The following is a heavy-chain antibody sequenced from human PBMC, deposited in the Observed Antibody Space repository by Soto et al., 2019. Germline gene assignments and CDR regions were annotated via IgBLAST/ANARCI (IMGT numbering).Heavy chain of an antibody. CDR1: GGSISSSSYY. V-gene: IGHV4-39*01. Sequence: PSETRSLTCTVSGGSISSSSYYWGWIRQPPGKGLEWIGSIYYSGSTYYNPSLKSRVTISVDTSKNQFSLKLSSVTAADTAVYYCARLHWVQWFPPYFDYWGQGTLVTVSS. J-gene: IGHJ4*02. CDR3: ARLHWVQWFPPYFDY. D-gene: IGHD3-22*01. CDR2: IYYSGST.